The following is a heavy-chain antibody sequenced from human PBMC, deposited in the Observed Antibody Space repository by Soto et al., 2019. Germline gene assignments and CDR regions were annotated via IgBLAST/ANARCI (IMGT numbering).Heavy chain of an antibody. J-gene: IGHJ1*01. CDR2: ICPARGDT. D-gene: IGHD1-26*01. CDR1: GYTCTGHY. V-gene: IGHV1-2*02. Sequence: ASVKVSCKASGYTCTGHYIHWVRQAPGQGPELMGEICPARGDTRYAQKFQGRVTMTRDTSITTVHMELNNLSPDDTAIYFCGRGRSGKLVVFSWGQGTPVTVSS. CDR3: GRGRSGKLVVFS.